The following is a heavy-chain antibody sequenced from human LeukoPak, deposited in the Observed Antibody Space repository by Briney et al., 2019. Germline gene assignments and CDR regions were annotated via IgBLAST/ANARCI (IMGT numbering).Heavy chain of an antibody. CDR1: GFTFSSYA. D-gene: IGHD3-10*01. CDR3: AKDRALDYYGSGSYVYDY. CDR2: ISGSGGST. J-gene: IGHJ4*02. V-gene: IGHV3-23*01. Sequence: GGSLRLSCAASGFTFSSYAMSWVRQAPGKELEWVSAISGSGGSTYYADSVKGRFTISRDNSKNTLYLQMNSLRAEDTAVYYCAKDRALDYYGSGSYVYDYWGQGTLVTVSS.